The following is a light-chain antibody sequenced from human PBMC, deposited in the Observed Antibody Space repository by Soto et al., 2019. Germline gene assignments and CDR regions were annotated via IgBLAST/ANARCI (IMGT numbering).Light chain of an antibody. CDR2: GTS. CDR3: QQSFSTLLIT. J-gene: IGKJ5*01. V-gene: IGKV1-39*01. Sequence: DIQMTQSPSFLSASVGDRVTISCRASQSINTYLNWYQHKPGKAPTLLIYGTSHLQSGVPSRFRGSGSGTDLPLTISSLQPEDFATYYCQQSFSTLLITFGQGTRLEFK. CDR1: QSINTY.